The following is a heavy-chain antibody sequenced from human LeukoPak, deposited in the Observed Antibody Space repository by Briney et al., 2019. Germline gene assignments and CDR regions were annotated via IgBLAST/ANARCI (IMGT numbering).Heavy chain of an antibody. CDR2: IRSKAYGGTT. V-gene: IGHV3-49*03. Sequence: GGSLRLSCTASGFTFGDYGMSWFRQAPGKGLEWVGIIRSKAYGGTTEYAASVKGRFTISRDDSKSIAYLQMNSLKTEDTAVYYCTRYCSGSICYSYYYYMDVWGKGTTVTVSS. CDR1: GFTFGDYG. D-gene: IGHD2-15*01. J-gene: IGHJ6*03. CDR3: TRYCSGSICYSYYYYMDV.